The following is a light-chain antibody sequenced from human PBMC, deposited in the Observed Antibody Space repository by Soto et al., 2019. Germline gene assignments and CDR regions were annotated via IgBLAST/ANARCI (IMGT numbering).Light chain of an antibody. Sequence: DIQMTQSPSSLSASVGDRVTITCQASQDIRKYLNWYQQKQGRAPKLLIYGASNLETGVPSRFSGSGYVTDFTFTISSLQPEDIATYYCQHYDNLPPFTFGPGTKVAIK. CDR1: QDIRKY. CDR2: GAS. J-gene: IGKJ3*01. V-gene: IGKV1-33*01. CDR3: QHYDNLPPFT.